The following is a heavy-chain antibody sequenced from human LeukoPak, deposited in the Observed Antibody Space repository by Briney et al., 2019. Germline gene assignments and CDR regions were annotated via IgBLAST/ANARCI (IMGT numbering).Heavy chain of an antibody. CDR1: GFTFSSYA. V-gene: IGHV3-23*01. D-gene: IGHD3-22*01. CDR3: AKDKRSQYGYYDSSGYSYYFDY. J-gene: IGHJ4*02. CDR2: ISGSGGST. Sequence: GGSLRLSCAASGFTFSSYAMSWVRQAPGKGLEWVLAISGSGGSTYYADSVKGRFTISRDNSKNTLYLQMNSLRAEDTAVYYCAKDKRSQYGYYDSSGYSYYFDYWGQGTLVTVSS.